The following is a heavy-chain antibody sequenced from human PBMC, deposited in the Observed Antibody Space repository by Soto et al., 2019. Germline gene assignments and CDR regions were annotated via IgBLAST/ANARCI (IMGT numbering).Heavy chain of an antibody. D-gene: IGHD6-13*01. Sequence: GGSLRLSCAASGFTFSSYGMHWVRQAPGKGLEWVAVISYDGSNKYYADSVKGRFTISRDNSKNTLYLQMNSLRAEDTAVYYCAKVSTGYSSSWYVDYWGQGTLVTVSS. J-gene: IGHJ4*02. CDR2: ISYDGSNK. V-gene: IGHV3-30*18. CDR3: AKVSTGYSSSWYVDY. CDR1: GFTFSSYG.